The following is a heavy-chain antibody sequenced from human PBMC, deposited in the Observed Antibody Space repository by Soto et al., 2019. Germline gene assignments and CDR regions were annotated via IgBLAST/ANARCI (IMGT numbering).Heavy chain of an antibody. CDR1: GFTFSNYW. V-gene: IGHV3-74*01. D-gene: IGHD3-22*01. CDR2: INSDGSST. CDR3: ARDRVYYDTNGDYRDYGMDF. J-gene: IGHJ6*02. Sequence: PGGSLRLSCAASGFTFSNYWIHWVRQAPGKGLEWVSRINSDGSSTTYADSVKGRFTISRDNAKNTLYLQMNSLRAEDAAVYYCARDRVYYDTNGDYRDYGMDFWGQGTTVTVSS.